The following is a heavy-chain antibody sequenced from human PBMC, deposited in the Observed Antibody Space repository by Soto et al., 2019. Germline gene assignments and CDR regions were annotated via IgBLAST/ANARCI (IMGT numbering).Heavy chain of an antibody. J-gene: IGHJ2*01. Sequence: KGLEWIGYIYYSGSTNYNPSLNSRVTISVETSKNQFSLKLSSLSAADTVVYFFFQDKHGIRYDLPVSAFRLNRSSDL. D-gene: IGHD3-9*01. CDR3: FQDKHGIRYDLPVSAFRLNRSSDL. CDR2: IYYSGST. V-gene: IGHV4-59*08.